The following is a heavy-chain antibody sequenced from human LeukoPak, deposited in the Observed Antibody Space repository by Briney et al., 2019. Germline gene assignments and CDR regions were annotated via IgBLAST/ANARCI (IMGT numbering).Heavy chain of an antibody. Sequence: GGSLRLSCAASGFTFSSYWMSWVRQAPGKGLEWVANIKQDGSEKYYVDSVKGRFTISRDNAKNSLYLQMNSLRAEDTAVYYCARDPSLIAAAAEGVDYWGQGTLVTVSS. J-gene: IGHJ4*02. D-gene: IGHD6-13*01. CDR3: ARDPSLIAAAAEGVDY. V-gene: IGHV3-7*01. CDR1: GFTFSSYW. CDR2: IKQDGSEK.